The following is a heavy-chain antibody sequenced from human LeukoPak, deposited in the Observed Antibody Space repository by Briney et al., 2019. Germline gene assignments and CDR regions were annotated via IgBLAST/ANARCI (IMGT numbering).Heavy chain of an antibody. CDR1: GFTFRNYG. J-gene: IGHJ6*02. V-gene: IGHV3-30*18. Sequence: GGSLRLSCAASGFTFRNYGMHWVRQAPGKGLEWVAVISYDGTDKYYADSVTGRFTISRGNSKDTVYLQMNSLTAEDTALYYCAKDRASYYGMDVWGQGTTVTVSS. CDR3: AKDRASYYGMDV. CDR2: ISYDGTDK.